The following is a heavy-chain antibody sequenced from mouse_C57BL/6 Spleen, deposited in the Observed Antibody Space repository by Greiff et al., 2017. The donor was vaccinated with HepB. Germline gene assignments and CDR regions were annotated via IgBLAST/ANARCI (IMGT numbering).Heavy chain of an antibody. J-gene: IGHJ1*03. CDR2: INPNYGTT. CDR3: AREKSYYGSRGWYFDV. D-gene: IGHD1-1*01. CDR1: GYSFTDYN. Sequence: EVKVVESGPELVKPGASVKISCKASGYSFTDYNMNWVKQSNGKSLEWIGVINPNYGTTSYNQKFKGKATLTVDQSSSTAYMQLNSLTSEDSAVYYCAREKSYYGSRGWYFDVWGTGTTVTVSS. V-gene: IGHV1-39*01.